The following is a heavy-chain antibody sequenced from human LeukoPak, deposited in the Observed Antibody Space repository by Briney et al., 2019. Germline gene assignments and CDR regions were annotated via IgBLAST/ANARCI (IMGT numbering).Heavy chain of an antibody. V-gene: IGHV3-23*01. CDR3: AKRGYYYDSRVFHGFDY. CDR2: ISGGGVIT. D-gene: IGHD3-22*01. J-gene: IGHJ4*02. CDR1: GFNFANHA. Sequence: PGGSLRLACAASGFNFANHAMCWVRQTPGKGLEWVSAISGGGVITYYADSVTGRFTISRDNPKDTLFLQMHSLRPGDTAVYYCAKRGYYYDSRVFHGFDYWGQGTLVTVSS.